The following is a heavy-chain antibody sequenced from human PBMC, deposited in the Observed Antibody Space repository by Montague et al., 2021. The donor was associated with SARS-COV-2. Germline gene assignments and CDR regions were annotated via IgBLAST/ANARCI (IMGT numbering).Heavy chain of an antibody. CDR1: GGSFSGYY. D-gene: IGHD3-10*01. J-gene: IGHJ6*02. CDR2: INHSGST. V-gene: IGHV4-34*01. Sequence: SETLSLTCAVYGGSFSGYYWSWIRQPPGKGLEWIGEINHSGSTNYNPSLKSRVTISVDTSKNQFSLKLSSVTAADTAVYYCARVRYYGSGTSLGMDVWGQGTPVPVSS. CDR3: ARVRYYGSGTSLGMDV.